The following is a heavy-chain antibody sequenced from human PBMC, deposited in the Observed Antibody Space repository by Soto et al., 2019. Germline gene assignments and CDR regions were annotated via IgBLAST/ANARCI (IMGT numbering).Heavy chain of an antibody. V-gene: IGHV4-30-4*01. CDR1: GGSISSGDYY. J-gene: IGHJ4*02. CDR2: IYYSGST. D-gene: IGHD2-8*01. CDR3: VRESKDIVLMVYEQ. Sequence: SETLSLTCTVSGGSISSGDYYWSWIRQPPGKGLEWIGYIYYSGSTYYNPSLKSRVTISVDTSKNQFSLKLSSVTAADTAVYYCVRESKDIVLMVYEQWGQGTLVTVAS.